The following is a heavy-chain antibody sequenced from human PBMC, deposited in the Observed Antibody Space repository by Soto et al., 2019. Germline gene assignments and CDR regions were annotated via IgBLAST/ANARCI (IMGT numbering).Heavy chain of an antibody. Sequence: ASVKVSCKASGYTFTIYGISWVRQAPGQGLEWMGWISAYNGNTNYAQKLRGRVTMTTDTSTSTAYMELRSLRSDDTAVYYCGRDWRTYYYDSSGYDAFDIWGQGTMVTVSS. V-gene: IGHV1-18*01. CDR2: ISAYNGNT. D-gene: IGHD3-22*01. J-gene: IGHJ3*02. CDR3: GRDWRTYYYDSSGYDAFDI. CDR1: GYTFTIYG.